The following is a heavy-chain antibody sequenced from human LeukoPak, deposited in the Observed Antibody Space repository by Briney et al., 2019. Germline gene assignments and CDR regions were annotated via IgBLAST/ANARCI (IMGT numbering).Heavy chain of an antibody. CDR1: GLTFSSYS. Sequence: PRGSLRLSCVVSGLTFSSYSMSWVRQAPGKGLDWVSGISASGGDTWYPDSVKGRFTISRDNSKNTLFLQMSSLRVEDTAMYYCAKDAAGPEYWGQGTLVTVSS. V-gene: IGHV3-23*01. CDR3: AKDAAGPEY. CDR2: ISASGGDT. D-gene: IGHD6-13*01. J-gene: IGHJ4*02.